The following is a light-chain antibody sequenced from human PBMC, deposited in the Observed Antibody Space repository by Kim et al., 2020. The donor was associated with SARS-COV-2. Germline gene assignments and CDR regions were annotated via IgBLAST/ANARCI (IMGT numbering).Light chain of an antibody. V-gene: IGLV6-57*01. J-gene: IGLJ3*02. Sequence: FMLTQPHSVSGSPGKTVTISCTRSSGSIAINYLQWYQQRPGSSPTTLIFKDNQRPSGVPDRFSGSIDTSSNSASLTISGLKTEDEADYYCQSYDGTSRVFGGGTQLTVL. CDR2: KDN. CDR1: SGSIAINY. CDR3: QSYDGTSRV.